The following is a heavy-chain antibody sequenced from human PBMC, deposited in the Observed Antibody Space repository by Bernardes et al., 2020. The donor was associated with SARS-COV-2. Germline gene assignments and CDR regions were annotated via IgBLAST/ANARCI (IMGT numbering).Heavy chain of an antibody. J-gene: IGHJ4*02. CDR1: GYTFTAYF. D-gene: IGHD2-21*02. Sequence: AAGKDFCKASGYTFTAYFIHWVRQAPGQRLEWMGWINPNTGGTNYVQKFQGRVTMTRDTSITTAYMELSWLGSDDTAIYYCARTRTTISTTGIPVDYWGQGTLVTVSS. V-gene: IGHV1-2*02. CDR2: INPNTGGT. CDR3: ARTRTTISTTGIPVDY.